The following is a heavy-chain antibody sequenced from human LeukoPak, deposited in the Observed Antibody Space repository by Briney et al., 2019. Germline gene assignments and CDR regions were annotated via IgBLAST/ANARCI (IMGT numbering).Heavy chain of an antibody. CDR1: GYTFTGYY. Sequence: ASVKVSCKASGYTFTGYYMHWVRQAPGQGLEWMGWINPNSGGTNYAQEFQGRVTMTRDTSISTAYMELSRLRSDDTAVYYCAREWEEYQLLHHVGDAFDIWGQGTMVTVSS. D-gene: IGHD2-2*02. CDR2: INPNSGGT. CDR3: AREWEEYQLLHHVGDAFDI. V-gene: IGHV1-2*02. J-gene: IGHJ3*02.